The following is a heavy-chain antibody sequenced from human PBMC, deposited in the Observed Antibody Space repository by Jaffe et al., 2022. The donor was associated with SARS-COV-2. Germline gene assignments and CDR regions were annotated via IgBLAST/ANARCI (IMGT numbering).Heavy chain of an antibody. Sequence: QVQLVQSGAEVKKPGASVKVSCKASGYTFTSYYMHWVRQAPGQGLEWMGIINPSGGSTSYAQKLQGRVTMTRDTSTSTVYMELSSLRSEDTAVYYCARGIAAAGSPGVYFDYWGQGTLVTVSS. CDR1: GYTFTSYY. J-gene: IGHJ4*02. CDR2: INPSGGST. CDR3: ARGIAAAGSPGVYFDY. D-gene: IGHD6-13*01. V-gene: IGHV1-46*04.